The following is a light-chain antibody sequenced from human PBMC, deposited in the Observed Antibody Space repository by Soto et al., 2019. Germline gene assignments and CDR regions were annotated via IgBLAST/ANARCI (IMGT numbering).Light chain of an antibody. Sequence: DIPMTQSPSSLSASVGDRVTITCQASQDISNYLNWYQHKLGKAPKLLIYDASNLETGVPSRFSGSGSGTDFTFTISSLQPEDIATYYCQQYSHLITFGQGTRLEIK. CDR1: QDISNY. CDR2: DAS. V-gene: IGKV1-33*01. CDR3: QQYSHLIT. J-gene: IGKJ5*01.